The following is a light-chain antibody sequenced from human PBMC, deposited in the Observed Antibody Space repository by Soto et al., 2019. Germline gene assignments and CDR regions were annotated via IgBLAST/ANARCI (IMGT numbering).Light chain of an antibody. Sequence: EIVLTQSPGTLSLSPGERATLSCRASQSFSSSYLAWYQQKPGQAPRLLIYGASSRATGIPDRFSGSGSGPDFTLTIRRLEPEDFAVYYCQYYGSSPVTFGPGTKVDIK. CDR2: GAS. CDR3: QYYGSSPVT. V-gene: IGKV3-20*01. CDR1: QSFSSSY. J-gene: IGKJ3*01.